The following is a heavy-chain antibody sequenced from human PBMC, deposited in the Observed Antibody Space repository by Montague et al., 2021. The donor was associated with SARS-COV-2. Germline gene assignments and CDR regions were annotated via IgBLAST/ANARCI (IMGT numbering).Heavy chain of an antibody. CDR1: GGSFSTYS. J-gene: IGHJ6*03. CDR3: ARLGDGVVPSPILGVGPYYSYYYMDV. D-gene: IGHD3-10*01. V-gene: IGHV4-34*01. Sequence: TLSLTCAVHGGSFSTYSWNWIRQPPGKGLEWIGEIHHGGSTNYNPSLKSRVTISADTSKNQFSLKLASVAAADTAVYYCARLGDGVVPSPILGVGPYYSYYYMDVWGKGTTVTVSS. CDR2: IHHGGST.